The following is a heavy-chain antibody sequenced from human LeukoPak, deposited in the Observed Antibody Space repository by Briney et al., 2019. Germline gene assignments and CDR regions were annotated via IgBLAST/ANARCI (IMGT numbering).Heavy chain of an antibody. V-gene: IGHV3-74*01. CDR3: AGGISATGGG. Sequence: PGGSLRLSCAASGFTFSRYWMRWVRQAPGKGLVWVSRIDSDGSSTGYTDSVKGRFTISRDNAKNTLYLQMNSLRAEDTAVYYCAGGISATGGGWGQGTMVTVSS. CDR2: IDSDGSST. J-gene: IGHJ3*01. D-gene: IGHD6-13*01. CDR1: GFTFSRYW.